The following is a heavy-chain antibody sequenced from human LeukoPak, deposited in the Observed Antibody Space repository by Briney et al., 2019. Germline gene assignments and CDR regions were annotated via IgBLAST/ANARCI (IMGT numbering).Heavy chain of an antibody. J-gene: IGHJ6*02. V-gene: IGHV3-23*01. D-gene: IGHD4-17*01. CDR3: AKETSDLYYDDYVPYYYYGMDV. CDR2: ISGSGGST. Sequence: GGSLRLSCAASGFTFSSYAMSWVRQAPGKGLEWVSAISGSGGSTYYADSVKGRFTISRDNSKNTLYLQMNSLRAEDTAVYYCAKETSDLYYDDYVPYYYYGMDVWGQGTTVTVSS. CDR1: GFTFSSYA.